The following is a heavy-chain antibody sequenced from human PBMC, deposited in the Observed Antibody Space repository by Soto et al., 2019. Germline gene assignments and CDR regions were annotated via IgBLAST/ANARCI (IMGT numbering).Heavy chain of an antibody. V-gene: IGHV3-64D*08. CDR3: VKDKGRTQSSSGGAFDL. Sequence: GGSLRLSSSASGFTFSSYAMRWVRHAPGKGLKNVKAISSNGGSTYYADSVKGRFTISRDNSKNTLYRQMSSLRAEDTTVYYCVKDKGRTQSSSGGAFDLWGQGTMVTVSS. J-gene: IGHJ3*01. CDR2: ISSNGGST. CDR1: GFTFSSYA. D-gene: IGHD6-6*01.